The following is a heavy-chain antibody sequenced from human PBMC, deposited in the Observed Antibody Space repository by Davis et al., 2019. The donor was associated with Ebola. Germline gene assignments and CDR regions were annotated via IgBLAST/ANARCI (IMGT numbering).Heavy chain of an antibody. D-gene: IGHD6-19*01. CDR2: IYYSGTT. J-gene: IGHJ4*02. CDR1: GGSFSTYY. Sequence: MPSETLSLTCTVSGGSFSTYYWSWVRQPPGKGLEWVGYIYYSGTTHYNPSLRGRVTISVDTSKKHFSLKLGSVTAADPAVYYCARGSQWLGPDYWGQGTLVTVSS. V-gene: IGHV4-59*01. CDR3: ARGSQWLGPDY.